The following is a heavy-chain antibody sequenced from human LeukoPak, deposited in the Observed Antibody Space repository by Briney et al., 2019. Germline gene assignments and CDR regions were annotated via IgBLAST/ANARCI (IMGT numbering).Heavy chain of an antibody. Sequence: PRGSLRLSCSASGLTFSNYAVDSVRQAPGKGLGWGAVLTIEGNNKKYTDSVKGRFTICRDNSENTLYLQMNRLRAVNTAVYYCARGLLTAGTDYAYWGQGTLVTASS. V-gene: IGHV3-30-3*01. CDR1: GLTFSNYA. D-gene: IGHD1-26*01. CDR2: LTIEGNNK. CDR3: ARGLLTAGTDYAY. J-gene: IGHJ4*02.